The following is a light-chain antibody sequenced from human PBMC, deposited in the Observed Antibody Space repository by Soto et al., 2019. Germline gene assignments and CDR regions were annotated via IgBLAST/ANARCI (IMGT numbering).Light chain of an antibody. Sequence: DIQMTQSPSSLSASVGDRVTITCRASQSISSYLNWYQQKPGKASKLLIYAASSLQSGVPSRFSGSGSGTDFTLTISSLQPEDFATYYCQQRWTFGQGTKV. CDR2: AAS. CDR3: QQRWT. CDR1: QSISSY. V-gene: IGKV1-39*01. J-gene: IGKJ1*01.